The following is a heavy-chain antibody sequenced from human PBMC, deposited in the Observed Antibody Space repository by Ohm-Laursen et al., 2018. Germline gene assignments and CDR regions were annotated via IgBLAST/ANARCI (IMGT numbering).Heavy chain of an antibody. V-gene: IGHV4-59*01. Sequence: TLSLTCTASGGSISSYYWNWIRQPPGKGLEWIGYIYYSGSTNYNPSLKSRVTISIDTSKNQFSLRLSSVTAADTAVYYCARGLSGNYLFDFWGQGTLVTVSS. CDR1: GGSISSYY. J-gene: IGHJ4*02. D-gene: IGHD4-11*01. CDR2: IYYSGST. CDR3: ARGLSGNYLFDF.